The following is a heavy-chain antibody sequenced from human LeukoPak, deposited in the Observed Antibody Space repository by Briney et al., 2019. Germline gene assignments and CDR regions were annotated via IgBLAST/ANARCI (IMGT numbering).Heavy chain of an antibody. D-gene: IGHD2-2*01. V-gene: IGHV3-23*01. CDR3: AKGSPNIVVVPAAY. CDR2: ISGSGGST. CDR1: GFTFSSYA. J-gene: IGHJ4*02. Sequence: GGSLRLSCAASGFTFSSYAMSWVRQAPGKGLEWVSAISGSGGSTYYAVSVKGRFTISRDNSKNTLYLQMNSLRAEDTAAYYCAKGSPNIVVVPAAYWGQGTLVTVSS.